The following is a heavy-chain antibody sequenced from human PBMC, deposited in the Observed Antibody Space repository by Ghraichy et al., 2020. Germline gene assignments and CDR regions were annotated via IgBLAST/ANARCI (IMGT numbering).Heavy chain of an antibody. J-gene: IGHJ4*02. CDR1: GFTFSDYY. Sequence: GGSLRLSCAASGFTFSDYYMSWIRQAPGKGLEWVSYISSSGSTIYYADSVKGRFTISRDNAKNSLYLQMNSLRAEDTAVYYCARDYYDFWSGSYYFDYWGQGTLVTVSS. CDR3: ARDYYDFWSGSYYFDY. D-gene: IGHD3-3*01. CDR2: ISSSGSTI. V-gene: IGHV3-11*01.